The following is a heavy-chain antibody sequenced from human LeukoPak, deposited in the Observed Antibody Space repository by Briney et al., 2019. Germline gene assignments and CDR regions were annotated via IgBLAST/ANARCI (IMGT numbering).Heavy chain of an antibody. CDR1: GFTFSSYG. V-gene: IGHV3-30*18. CDR3: AKAGYSSGWYFDY. D-gene: IGHD6-19*01. Sequence: GRSLRLSCAASGFTFSSYGMRWVRQAPGKGLEWVAVISYDGSNKYYADSVKGRFTISRDNSKNTLYLQMNSLRAEDTAVYYCAKAGYSSGWYFDYWGQGTLVTVSS. CDR2: ISYDGSNK. J-gene: IGHJ4*02.